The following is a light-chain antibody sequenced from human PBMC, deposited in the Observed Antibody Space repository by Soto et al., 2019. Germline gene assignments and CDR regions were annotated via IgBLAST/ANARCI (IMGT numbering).Light chain of an antibody. V-gene: IGKV1-39*01. CDR3: QQSFIFPAT. J-gene: IGKJ4*01. CDR2: AAS. Sequence: DIQMTQSPSSLSASVEDRVTITCRASQSISDSLNWYQHKPGTAPKLLIYAASSLQSGVPSRFSGGGSGTDFTLTISSLQPEDFVTYFCQQSFIFPATFGGGTKVEIK. CDR1: QSISDS.